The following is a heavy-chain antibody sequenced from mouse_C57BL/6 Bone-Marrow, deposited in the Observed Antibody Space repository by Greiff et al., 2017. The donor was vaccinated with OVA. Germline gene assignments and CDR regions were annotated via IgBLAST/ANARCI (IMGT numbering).Heavy chain of an antibody. V-gene: IGHV3-6*01. Sequence: VQLKESGPGLVKPSQSLSLTCSVTGYSITSGYYWNWIRQFPGNKLEWMGYISYDGSTNYNPSLKNRISITRDTSKNQFFLKLNSVTTEDTATYYCARGGYDEVPFAYWGQGTLVTVSA. CDR3: ARGGYDEVPFAY. CDR1: GYSITSGYY. D-gene: IGHD2-2*01. CDR2: ISYDGST. J-gene: IGHJ3*01.